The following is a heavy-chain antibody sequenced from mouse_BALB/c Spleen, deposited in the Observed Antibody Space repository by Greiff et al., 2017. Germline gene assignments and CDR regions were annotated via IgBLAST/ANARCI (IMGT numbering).Heavy chain of an antibody. CDR1: GFDFSRYW. Sequence: EVKVIESGGGLVQPGGSLNLSCAASGFDFSRYWMSWARQAPGKGQEWIGEINPGSSTINYTPSLKDKFIISRDNAKNTLYLQMSKVRSEDTALYYCARGPSMDYWGQGTSVTVSS. CDR2: INPGSSTI. J-gene: IGHJ4*01. CDR3: ARGPSMDY. V-gene: IGHV4-2*02.